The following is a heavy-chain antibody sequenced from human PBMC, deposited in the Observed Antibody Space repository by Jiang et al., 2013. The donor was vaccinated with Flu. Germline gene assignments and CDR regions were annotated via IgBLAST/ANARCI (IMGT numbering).Heavy chain of an antibody. CDR1: GYSFPTYW. V-gene: IGHV5-51*01. J-gene: IGHJ5*02. D-gene: IGHD1-26*01. Sequence: GAEVKKPGESLKISCKGSGYSFPTYWIGWVRQMPGKGLEWVGIIYPDDSDTRYSPSFRGQVTISADQSINTAYLHWSSLKASDTAIYYCARGTTTVDWFDPWGQGTLVSVSS. CDR2: IYPDDSDT. CDR3: ARGTTTVDWFDP.